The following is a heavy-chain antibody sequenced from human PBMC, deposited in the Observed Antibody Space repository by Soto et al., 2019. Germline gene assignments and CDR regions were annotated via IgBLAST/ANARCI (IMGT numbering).Heavy chain of an antibody. D-gene: IGHD2-15*01. CDR3: ARDQDRIVPGETGP. CDR2: IIPIFGTA. V-gene: IGHV1-69*13. Sequence: SVKVSCKAPGGTFSSYAISWVRQAPGQGLEWMGGIIPIFGTANYAQKFQGRVTITADESTSTAYMELSSLRSEDTAVYYCARDQDRIVPGETGPWGQGTLVTVSS. CDR1: GGTFSSYA. J-gene: IGHJ5*02.